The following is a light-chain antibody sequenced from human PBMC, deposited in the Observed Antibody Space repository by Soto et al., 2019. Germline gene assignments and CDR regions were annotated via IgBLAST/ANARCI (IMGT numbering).Light chain of an antibody. CDR2: EVT. Sequence: QSALTPPASVSGSPGQSITISCTGTSGDIGSYNRVSWYQQHPGKAPKLIIYEVTDRPSGVSNRFSGSKSGNTASLTISGLKADDEAEYYCISYTNINTRACVFGTGTKVTVL. CDR1: SGDIGSYNR. J-gene: IGLJ1*01. V-gene: IGLV2-14*01. CDR3: ISYTNINTRACV.